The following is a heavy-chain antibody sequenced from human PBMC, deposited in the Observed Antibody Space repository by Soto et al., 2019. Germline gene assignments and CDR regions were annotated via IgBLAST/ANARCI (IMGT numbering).Heavy chain of an antibody. CDR3: ARSASGSYYDYVWGSYRYALFDY. CDR1: GGSISSGGYY. D-gene: IGHD3-16*02. Sequence: SETLSLTCTVSGGSISSGGYYWSWIRQHPGKGLEWIGYIYYSGSTYYNPSLKSRVTISVDTSKNQFSLKLSSVTAADTAVYYCARSASGSYYDYVWGSYRYALFDYWGQGTLVTVS. V-gene: IGHV4-31*03. J-gene: IGHJ4*02. CDR2: IYYSGST.